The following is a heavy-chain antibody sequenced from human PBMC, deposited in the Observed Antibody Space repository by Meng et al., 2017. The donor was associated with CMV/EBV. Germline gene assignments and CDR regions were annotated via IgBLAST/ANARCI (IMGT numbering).Heavy chain of an antibody. CDR3: AKNMDGQLVRGHFDS. CDR1: GFVFEDYA. CDR2: INWNSDTM. D-gene: IGHD6-6*01. V-gene: IGHV3-9*01. Sequence: SLKISCAASGFVFEDYAMHWVRQAPGQGLEWVSGINWNSDTMDYADSVKGRFTISRDNAKNSLYLQMNNLRAEDAAFYYCAKNMDGQLVRGHFDSWGQGTLVTVSS. J-gene: IGHJ4*02.